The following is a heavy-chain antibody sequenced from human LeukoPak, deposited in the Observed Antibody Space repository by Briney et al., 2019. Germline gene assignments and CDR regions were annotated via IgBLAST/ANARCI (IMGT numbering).Heavy chain of an antibody. V-gene: IGHV4-59*01. CDR1: GGSISSYY. CDR2: IYSSGST. D-gene: IGHD3-10*01. Sequence: SETLSLTCTVSGGSISSYYWSWIRQPPWKGLEWIGYIYSSGSTNYNPSLKSRVTISVDTSKNQFSLKLTSVTAADTAVYYCARAYYYGSGSYGLDYWGQGTLVTVSS. J-gene: IGHJ4*02. CDR3: ARAYYYGSGSYGLDY.